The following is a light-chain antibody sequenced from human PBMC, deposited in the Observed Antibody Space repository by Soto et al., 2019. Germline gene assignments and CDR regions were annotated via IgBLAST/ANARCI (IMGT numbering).Light chain of an antibody. J-gene: IGKJ1*01. CDR3: HQYGRSPWT. CDR1: QRVASD. V-gene: IGKV3-20*01. Sequence: VLTQSPGTLSLSPGEGATLSCRASQRVASDLAWYLQKPGQPPRLLIYDASIRATGIPDRFSGSGSGTDFTLTISRVEPEDFAVYYCHQYGRSPWTLGQGTKVDIK. CDR2: DAS.